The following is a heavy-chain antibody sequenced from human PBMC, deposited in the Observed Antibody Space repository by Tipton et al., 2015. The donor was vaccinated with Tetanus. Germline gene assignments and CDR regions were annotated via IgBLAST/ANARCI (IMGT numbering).Heavy chain of an antibody. CDR1: GGLLSTVGYS. Sequence: TLSLTCAVSGGLLSTVGYSWGWIRQPPGQGLEWVGYVYHTESTYYNPSLRGRFNIFTVGSKNHVSMRLTSVTAAVTGVYFCVRGRGSGAQSFGFEHWGRGTQVIVSS. CDR2: VYHTEST. D-gene: IGHD1-26*01. J-gene: IGHJ4*02. CDR3: VRGRGSGAQSFGFEH. V-gene: IGHV4-30-2*01.